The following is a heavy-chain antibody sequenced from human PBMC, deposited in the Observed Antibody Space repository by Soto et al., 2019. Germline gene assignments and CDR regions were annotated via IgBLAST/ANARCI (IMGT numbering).Heavy chain of an antibody. J-gene: IGHJ6*03. Sequence: QVQLQQWGAGLLKPSETLSLTCAVYGGSFSGYYWSWIRQPPGKGLEWIGEINHSGSTNYNPSLKRRVTLAVHTSRNQFSLKLSSVTAADPAVYYCARAVGGYCSGGSCPPPYYYYYYMDVWGKGTTVTVSS. V-gene: IGHV4-34*01. D-gene: IGHD2-15*01. CDR3: ARAVGGYCSGGSCPPPYYYYYYMDV. CDR1: GGSFSGYY. CDR2: INHSGST.